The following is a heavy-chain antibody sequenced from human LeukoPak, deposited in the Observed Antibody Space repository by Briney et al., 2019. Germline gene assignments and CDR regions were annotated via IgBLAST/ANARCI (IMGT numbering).Heavy chain of an antibody. V-gene: IGHV3-30*18. CDR3: AKGSGYSSGWYFDY. CDR1: GFTFSSYG. CDR2: ISYDGSNK. J-gene: IGHJ4*02. Sequence: GGSLRLSCAASGFTFSSYGMHWVRQAPGKGLEGVAVISYDGSNKYYADSVKGRFTISRDNSKNTLYLQMNSLRAEDTAVYCCAKGSGYSSGWYFDYWGQGTLVTVSS. D-gene: IGHD6-19*01.